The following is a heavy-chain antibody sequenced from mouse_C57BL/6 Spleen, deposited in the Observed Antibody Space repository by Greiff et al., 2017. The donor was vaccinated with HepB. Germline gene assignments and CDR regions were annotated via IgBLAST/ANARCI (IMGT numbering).Heavy chain of an antibody. D-gene: IGHD2-4*01. J-gene: IGHJ3*01. CDR1: GYSFTGYY. V-gene: IGHV1-42*01. Sequence: EVQRVESGPELVKPGASVKISCKASGYSFTGYYMNWVKQSPEKSLEWIGEINPSTGGTTYNQKFKAKATLTVDKSSSTAYMQLKSLTSEDSAVYYCARNDYDGGWFAYWGQGTLVTVSA. CDR2: INPSTGGT. CDR3: ARNDYDGGWFAY.